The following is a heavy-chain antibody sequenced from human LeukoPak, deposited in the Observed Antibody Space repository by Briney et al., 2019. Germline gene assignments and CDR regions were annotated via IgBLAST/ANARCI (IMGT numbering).Heavy chain of an antibody. CDR3: ARQMSSGWYMGGNWFDP. Sequence: SETLSLTRTVSGGSISSYYWSWIRQPPGKGLEWIGYIYYSGSTNYNPSLKSRVTISVDTSKNQFSLKLSSVTAADTAVYYCARQMSSGWYMGGNWFDPWGQETPLSVSS. D-gene: IGHD6-19*01. CDR1: GGSISSYY. V-gene: IGHV4-59*08. CDR2: IYYSGST. J-gene: IGHJ5*02.